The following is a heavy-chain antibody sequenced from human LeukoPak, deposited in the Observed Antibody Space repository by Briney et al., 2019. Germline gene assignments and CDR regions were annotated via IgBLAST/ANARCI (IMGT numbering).Heavy chain of an antibody. V-gene: IGHV3-30*04. Sequence: GRSLRLSCAASGFTFSSYAMHWVRQAPGKGLEWVAVISYDGSNKYYADSVKGRFTISRDNSKNTLYLQMNSLRAEDTAVYYCARGSLDFIAAASRYFQHWGQGTLVTVSS. D-gene: IGHD6-13*01. CDR3: ARGSLDFIAAASRYFQH. CDR1: GFTFSSYA. CDR2: ISYDGSNK. J-gene: IGHJ1*01.